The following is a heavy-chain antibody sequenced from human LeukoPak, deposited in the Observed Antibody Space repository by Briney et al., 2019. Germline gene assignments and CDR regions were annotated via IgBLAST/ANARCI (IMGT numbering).Heavy chain of an antibody. CDR2: ISGSSTYI. CDR3: ARAGFYGDYTDY. CDR1: GFSFSTYS. J-gene: IGHJ4*02. V-gene: IGHV3-21*01. Sequence: GGSLRLSCAASGFSFSTYSMNWARQAPGKGLEWVSSISGSSTYIYYADSVKGRFTISRDDAKNSLYLQMNSLRAEDTAVYYCARAGFYGDYTDYWGQGTLVTVSS. D-gene: IGHD4-17*01.